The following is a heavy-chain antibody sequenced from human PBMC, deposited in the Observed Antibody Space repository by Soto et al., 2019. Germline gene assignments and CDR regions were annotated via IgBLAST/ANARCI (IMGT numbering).Heavy chain of an antibody. Sequence: GGSLRLSCAASGFTFGSYAMSWVRQAPGKGLEWVSYISSSSSYTNYADSVKGRFTISRDNAKNSLYLQMNSLRAEDTAVYYCARDEYSSFSYYYYGMDVWGQGTTVTVSS. CDR1: GFTFGSYA. D-gene: IGHD6-6*01. CDR2: ISSSSSYT. J-gene: IGHJ6*02. CDR3: ARDEYSSFSYYYYGMDV. V-gene: IGHV3-21*05.